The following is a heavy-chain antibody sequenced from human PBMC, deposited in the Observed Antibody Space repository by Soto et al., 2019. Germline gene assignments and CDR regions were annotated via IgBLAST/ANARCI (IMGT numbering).Heavy chain of an antibody. CDR1: GYTITSYD. CDR3: ASGFAVAGIDAFDI. CDR2: MNPNSGNT. J-gene: IGHJ3*02. D-gene: IGHD6-19*01. V-gene: IGHV1-8*01. Sequence: ASVKVSCKASGYTITSYDINWVRQATGQGLEWMGWMNPNSGNTGYAQKFQGRVTMTRNTSISTAYMELSSLRSEDTAVYYCASGFAVAGIDAFDIWGQGTMVTVSS.